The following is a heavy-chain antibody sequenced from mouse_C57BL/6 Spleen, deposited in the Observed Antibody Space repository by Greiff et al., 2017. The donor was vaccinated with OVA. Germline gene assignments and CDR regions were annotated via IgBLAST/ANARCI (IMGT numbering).Heavy chain of an antibody. CDR2: ISDGGSYT. D-gene: IGHD1-1*01. J-gene: IGHJ3*01. CDR1: GFTFSSYA. V-gene: IGHV5-4*01. Sequence: EVHLVESGGGLVKPGGSLKLSCAASGFTFSSYAMSWVRQTPEQRLEWVATISDGGSYTYYPDNVKGRFTISRDNAKNNLYLQMSHLKSEDTAMYYCARDIYYGSSYVPFAYWGQGTLVTVSA. CDR3: ARDIYYGSSYVPFAY.